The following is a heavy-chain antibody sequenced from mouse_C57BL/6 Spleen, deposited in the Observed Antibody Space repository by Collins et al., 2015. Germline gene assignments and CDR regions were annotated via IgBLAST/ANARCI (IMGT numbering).Heavy chain of an antibody. CDR3: AITTVVSYWYFDV. CDR1: GYTFTSYW. Sequence: QVQLQQPGTELVKPGASVKLSCKASGYTFTSYWMHWVKQRPGQGLEWIGNINPSNGGTNYNEKFKSKATLTVDKSSSAAYMQLSSLTSEDSAVYYCAITTVVSYWYFDVWGTGTTVTVSS. J-gene: IGHJ1*03. V-gene: IGHV1-53*01. CDR2: INPSNGGT. D-gene: IGHD1-1*01.